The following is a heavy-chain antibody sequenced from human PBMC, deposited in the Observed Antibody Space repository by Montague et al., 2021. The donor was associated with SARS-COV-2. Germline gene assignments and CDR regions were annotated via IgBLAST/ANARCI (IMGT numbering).Heavy chain of an antibody. CDR3: ARRLGGSGWLDY. Sequence: SETLSLTCTVAGGSISSGSYYWGWFRRPPGKGLEWIGNIHSSGTTYYKSRVTISVDTSKNQFSLKMTSVTAADTAVYYCARRLGGSGWLDYWGQGTLVTVSS. V-gene: IGHV4-39*01. J-gene: IGHJ4*02. D-gene: IGHD6-25*01. CDR2: IHSSGTT. CDR1: GGSISSGSYY.